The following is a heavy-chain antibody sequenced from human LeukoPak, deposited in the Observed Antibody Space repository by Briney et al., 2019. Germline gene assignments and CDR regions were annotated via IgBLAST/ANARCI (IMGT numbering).Heavy chain of an antibody. V-gene: IGHV1-69*05. J-gene: IGHJ3*02. CDR2: IIPIFGTA. CDR3: ARDSGGGTGAFDI. D-gene: IGHD3-16*01. Sequence: VASVKVSCKASGGTFSSYAISWVRQAPGQGLEWMGGIIPIFGTANYAQKFQGRVTITTDESTSTAYMELSSLRSGDTAVYYCARDSGGGTGAFDIWGQGTMVTVSS. CDR1: GGTFSSYA.